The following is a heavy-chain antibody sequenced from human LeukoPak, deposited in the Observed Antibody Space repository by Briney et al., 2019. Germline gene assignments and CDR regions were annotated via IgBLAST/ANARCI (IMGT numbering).Heavy chain of an antibody. J-gene: IGHJ4*02. Sequence: ASVKVSCKASGYTFTSYAMHWVRQAPGQRLEWMGWINAGNGNTKYSQKFQGRVTITRDTSASTAYMELSSLRSEDTAVYYCARVPPPYCGGDCYYYFDYWGQGTLVTVSS. V-gene: IGHV1-3*01. CDR1: GYTFTSYA. CDR3: ARVPPPYCGGDCYYYFDY. CDR2: INAGNGNT. D-gene: IGHD2-21*02.